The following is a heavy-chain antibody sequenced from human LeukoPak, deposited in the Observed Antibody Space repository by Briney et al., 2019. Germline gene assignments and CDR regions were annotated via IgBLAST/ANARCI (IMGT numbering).Heavy chain of an antibody. CDR2: IIPIFGTA. D-gene: IGHD1-26*01. V-gene: IGHV1-69*13. CDR1: GGTFSSYA. CDR3: AIGSDSGSYLDFQH. Sequence: SVKVSCKASGGTFSSYAISWVRQAPGQGLEWMGGIIPIFGTANYAQKFQGRVTITADESTSTAYMELSSLRSEDTAMYYCAIGSDSGSYLDFQHWGQGTLVTVSS. J-gene: IGHJ1*01.